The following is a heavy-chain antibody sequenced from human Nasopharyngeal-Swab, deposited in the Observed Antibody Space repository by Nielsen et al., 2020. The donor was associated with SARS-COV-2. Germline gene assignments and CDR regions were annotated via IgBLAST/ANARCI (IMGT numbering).Heavy chain of an antibody. CDR3: ASERSSRLGEGTFDY. V-gene: IGHV3-21*01. Sequence: LKISCAASGFTFSSYSMNWVRQAPGKGLEWVSSISSSSSYIYYADSAKGRFTISRDNAKNSLYLQMNSLRAEDTAVYYCASERSSRLGEGTFDYWGQGTLVTVSS. CDR1: GFTFSSYS. CDR2: ISSSSSYI. D-gene: IGHD3-16*01. J-gene: IGHJ4*02.